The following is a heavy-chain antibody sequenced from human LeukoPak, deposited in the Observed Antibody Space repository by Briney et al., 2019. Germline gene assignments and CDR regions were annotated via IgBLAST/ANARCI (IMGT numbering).Heavy chain of an antibody. CDR1: GFTVSIRH. Sequence: GGSLRLSXAASGFTVSIRHMSWVRQAPGKGLEWVSAISGSGGSTYYADSVKGRFTISRDNSKNTLYLQMNSLRAEDTAVYYCAKIPGTYSYYFDYWGQGTLVTVSS. CDR2: ISGSGGST. J-gene: IGHJ4*02. D-gene: IGHD1-26*01. V-gene: IGHV3-23*01. CDR3: AKIPGTYSYYFDY.